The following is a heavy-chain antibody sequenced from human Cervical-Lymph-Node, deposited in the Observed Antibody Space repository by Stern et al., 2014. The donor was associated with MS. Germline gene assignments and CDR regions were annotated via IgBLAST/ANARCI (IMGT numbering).Heavy chain of an antibody. J-gene: IGHJ4*02. CDR3: ARIPYYFVGFDY. CDR2: LNQGGSS. V-gene: IGHV4-34*01. D-gene: IGHD2/OR15-2a*01. CDR1: GGPFVGYY. Sequence: QAQLQQWGAGLLKPSETLSLTCGISGGPFVGYYWPWVRQAPGKGLEWIVGLNQGGSSLFNPSLKSRVPLAGDTSRNQFSLTLTSVTAADTAVYYCARIPYYFVGFDYWGQGTLVTVSS.